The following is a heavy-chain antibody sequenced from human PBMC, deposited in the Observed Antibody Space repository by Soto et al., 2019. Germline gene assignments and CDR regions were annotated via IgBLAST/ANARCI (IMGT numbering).Heavy chain of an antibody. CDR3: ARDRGGGYTGYDPREALDI. CDR2: ISHDGNNK. Sequence: QVQLVESGGGVVQPGRSLRLSCEVSGLTFSNYAMHWVRQAPGKGLEWMTIISHDGNNKNYADSVKGRFTISRDNSKNTLYLQMNSLTAEDTAVYYCARDRGGGYTGYDPREALDIWGQGTRVTVSS. CDR1: GLTFSNYA. D-gene: IGHD5-12*01. V-gene: IGHV3-30*04. J-gene: IGHJ3*02.